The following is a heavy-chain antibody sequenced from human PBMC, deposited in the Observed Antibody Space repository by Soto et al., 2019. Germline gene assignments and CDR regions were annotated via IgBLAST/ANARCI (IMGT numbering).Heavy chain of an antibody. CDR2: MNPNSGNT. CDR3: ARRGVDIVVVVDAFWFDP. D-gene: IGHD2-15*01. CDR1: GYTFTSYD. V-gene: IGHV1-8*01. J-gene: IGHJ5*02. Sequence: GASVKFSCKASGYTFTSYDINCARQATGQGLEWMGWMNPNSGNTGYAQKFQGRVTMTRNTSISTAYMELSSLRSEDTAVYYCARRGVDIVVVVDAFWFDPWGQGTLVTVSS.